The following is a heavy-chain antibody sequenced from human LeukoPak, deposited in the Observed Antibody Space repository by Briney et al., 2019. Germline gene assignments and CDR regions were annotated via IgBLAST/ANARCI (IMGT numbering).Heavy chain of an antibody. CDR1: GFTFSSYA. V-gene: IGHV3-20*04. J-gene: IGHJ3*02. Sequence: TGGSLRLSCAASGFTFSSYAMSWVRQAPGKGLEWVSGINWNGGSTGYADSVKGRFTISRDNAKNSLYLQMNSLRAEDTALYYCAREGPDGYDAFDIWGQGTMVTVSS. D-gene: IGHD6-13*01. CDR3: AREGPDGYDAFDI. CDR2: INWNGGST.